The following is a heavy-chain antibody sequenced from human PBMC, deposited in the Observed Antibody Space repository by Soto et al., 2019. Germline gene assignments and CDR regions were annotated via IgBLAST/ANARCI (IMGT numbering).Heavy chain of an antibody. V-gene: IGHV4-59*01. CDR1: GGSISHYY. CDR3: ARDRSTYGGGGTGEVKENWFDP. CDR2: AYYSGST. D-gene: IGHD2-8*01. J-gene: IGHJ5*02. Sequence: SETLSLTCTVSGGSISHYYWSWIRQSPGKGLEWIGYAYYSGSTDYNPSLKSRVTMSVDTSKNQVSLKLNSVTTADTAVYYCARDRSTYGGGGTGEVKENWFDPWGPGTLVTVSS.